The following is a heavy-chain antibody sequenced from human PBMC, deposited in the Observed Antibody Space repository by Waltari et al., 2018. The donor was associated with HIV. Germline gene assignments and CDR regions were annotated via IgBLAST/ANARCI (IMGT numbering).Heavy chain of an antibody. V-gene: IGHV4-59*01. CDR2: IDYTGST. CDR3: ARYSSAWTGFDY. CDR1: GGSISNYY. J-gene: IGHJ4*02. D-gene: IGHD6-19*01. Sequence: QVQLQESGPGLVKPSETLSLICTVSGGSISNYYWGWIRQPPGQGLEWICDIDYTGSTDYNPSLKSRVTIAVDTSKNQFSLKLTSVTAADTAQYYGARYSSAWTGFDYWGQGTLVTVSS.